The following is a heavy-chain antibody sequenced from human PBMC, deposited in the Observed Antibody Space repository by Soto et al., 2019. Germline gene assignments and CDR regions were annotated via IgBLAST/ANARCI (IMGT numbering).Heavy chain of an antibody. J-gene: IGHJ4*02. CDR1: GFTFSNAW. CDR2: IKSKTDGGTT. Sequence: GGSLRLSCAASGFTFSNAWMSWVRQAPGKGLEWVGRIKSKTDGGTTDYAAPVKGRFTISRDDSKNTLYLQMNSLKTEDTAVYYCTTDPMATLGYFDYWGQGTPVTVSS. CDR3: TTDPMATLGYFDY. D-gene: IGHD5-12*01. V-gene: IGHV3-15*01.